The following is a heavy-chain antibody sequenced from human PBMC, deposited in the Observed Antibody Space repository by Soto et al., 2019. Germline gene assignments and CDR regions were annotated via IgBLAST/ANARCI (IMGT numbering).Heavy chain of an antibody. CDR2: IDHSGTT. V-gene: IGHV4-4*02. CDR3: ARAGLVTAGQSPQEN. D-gene: IGHD6-13*01. Sequence: SETLSLTCAVSGGCISSSNSWSRVRQPPGKGLEWIGEIDHSGTTTSNPSLERRVPISVHKSTIQFSLKHSSVTAADTAVSYCARAGLVTAGQSPQENWGRGTLLTVSS. J-gene: IGHJ4*02. CDR1: GGCISSSNS.